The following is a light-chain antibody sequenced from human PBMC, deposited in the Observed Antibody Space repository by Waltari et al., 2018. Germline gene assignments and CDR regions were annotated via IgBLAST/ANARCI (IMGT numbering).Light chain of an antibody. V-gene: IGLV2-23*02. J-gene: IGLJ1*01. CDR3: CSYAGSSTLV. Sequence: QSALTQPASVSGSPGQSITISCTGTSSDVGGYNYVSWYQPHPGKAPKLMIYDVSKRPSGVSTRFSGSKSGNTASLTISGLQAEDEADYYCCSYAGSSTLVFGTGTKVTVL. CDR1: SSDVGGYNY. CDR2: DVS.